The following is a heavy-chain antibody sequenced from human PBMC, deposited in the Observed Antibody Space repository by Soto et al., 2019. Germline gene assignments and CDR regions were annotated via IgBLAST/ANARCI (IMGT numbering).Heavy chain of an antibody. CDR3: ARHGFWSGHYMDV. CDR1: GFTFSSYS. D-gene: IGHD3-3*01. CDR2: ISSSSSTI. V-gene: IGHV3-48*01. Sequence: PGGSLRLSCAASGFTFSSYSMNWVRQAPGKGLEWVSYISSSSSTIYYADSVKGRFTISRDNAKNSLYLQMNSLRAEDTAVYYCARHGFWSGHYMDVWGKGTTVTVSS. J-gene: IGHJ6*03.